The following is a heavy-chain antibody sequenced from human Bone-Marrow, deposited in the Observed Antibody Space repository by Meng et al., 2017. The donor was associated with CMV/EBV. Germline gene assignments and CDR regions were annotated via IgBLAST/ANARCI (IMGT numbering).Heavy chain of an antibody. CDR2: IYYSGST. J-gene: IGHJ6*02. Sequence: SETMSLTCTVSGGSVSSGSYYWSWIRQPPGKGLEWIGYIYYSGSTNYNPSLKSRVTISVDTSKNQFSLKLSSVTAADTAVYYCARDLVYCSSTSCRSYGMDVSGQGTTVTVSS. CDR3: ARDLVYCSSTSCRSYGMDV. CDR1: GGSVSSGSYY. D-gene: IGHD2-2*01. V-gene: IGHV4-61*01.